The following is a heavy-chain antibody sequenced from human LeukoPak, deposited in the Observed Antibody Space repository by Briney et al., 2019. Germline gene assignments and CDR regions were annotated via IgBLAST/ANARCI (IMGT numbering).Heavy chain of an antibody. Sequence: GGSLRLSCAASGFTFSSYSMNWVRQAPGKGLEWVSSISSSTSYISYADSVKGRFTISRDNAKNSLYLQMNSLRAEGTAVYYCARAQYYYGSGSHVNYWGQGTLVTVSS. V-gene: IGHV3-21*01. CDR1: GFTFSSYS. D-gene: IGHD3-10*01. CDR2: ISSSTSYI. CDR3: ARAQYYYGSGSHVNY. J-gene: IGHJ4*02.